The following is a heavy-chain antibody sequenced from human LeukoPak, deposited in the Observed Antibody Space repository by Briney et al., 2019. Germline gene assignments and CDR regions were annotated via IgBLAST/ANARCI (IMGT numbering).Heavy chain of an antibody. CDR1: GFTFTGYY. V-gene: IGHV1-2*02. D-gene: IGHD5-12*01. CDR3: AREGSSGQDWYAFDI. CDR2: MYFNSGAT. Sequence: GASVKLSCNTSGFTFTGYYVQWVRQAPGQGPEWVGWMYFNSGATRFAPKFQGRVTMARDTSISTAYMEFSSLRSDDTAMYYCAREGSSGQDWYAFDIWGQGTMLSVSS. J-gene: IGHJ3*02.